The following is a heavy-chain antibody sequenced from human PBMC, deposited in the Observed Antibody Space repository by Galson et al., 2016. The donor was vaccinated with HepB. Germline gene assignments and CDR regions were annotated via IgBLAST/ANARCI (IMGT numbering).Heavy chain of an antibody. CDR2: ISAYNGNT. CDR1: GYIFTNYA. Sequence: SVKVSCKASGYIFTNYAIHWVRQAPGQGLEWMGWISAYNGNTKYAQKFQGRVSMTTDTPTNLVYMELMSLRSDDTAVYYCAGDRWGADPIDYWGQGALVTVSS. J-gene: IGHJ4*02. CDR3: AGDRWGADPIDY. D-gene: IGHD4/OR15-4a*01. V-gene: IGHV1-18*01.